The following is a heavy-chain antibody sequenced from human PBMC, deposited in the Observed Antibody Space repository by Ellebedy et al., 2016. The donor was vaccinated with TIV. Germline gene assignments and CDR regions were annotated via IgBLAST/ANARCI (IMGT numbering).Heavy chain of an antibody. CDR2: IIPILGIA. Sequence: AASVKVSCKASGGTFSSYAISWVRQAPGQGLEWMGRIIPILGIANYAQTFQGRVTITADKSTSTVYMELSSLRSEDTAMYYCARVQGYSSSSARGHWFDPWGQGTLVTVSS. D-gene: IGHD6-6*01. CDR3: ARVQGYSSSSARGHWFDP. V-gene: IGHV1-69*04. CDR1: GGTFSSYA. J-gene: IGHJ5*02.